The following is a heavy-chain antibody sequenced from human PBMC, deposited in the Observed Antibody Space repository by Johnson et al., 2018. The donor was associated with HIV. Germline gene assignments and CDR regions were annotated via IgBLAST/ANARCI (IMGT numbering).Heavy chain of an antibody. V-gene: IGHV3-20*04. J-gene: IGHJ3*02. D-gene: IGHD4-23*01. Sequence: VQLVESGGAAVRPGGSLRLSRSASGFTFGVYGMTWVRQVPGKVLEWVSGINLNGGSTGYVDSVQGRFTISRDNSKNTLYLQMNSLRAEDTAVYYCARGYGGNYDAFDIWGQGTMVTVSS. CDR1: GFTFGVYG. CDR3: ARGYGGNYDAFDI. CDR2: INLNGGST.